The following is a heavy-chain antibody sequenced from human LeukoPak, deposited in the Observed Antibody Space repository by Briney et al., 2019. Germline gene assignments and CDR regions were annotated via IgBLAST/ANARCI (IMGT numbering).Heavy chain of an antibody. CDR2: IIPILGIA. D-gene: IGHD3-10*01. V-gene: IGHV1-69*04. J-gene: IGHJ4*02. CDR1: GGTFSSYA. CDR3: ARVKRLWFGEYDY. Sequence: SVKVSCKASGGTFSSYAISWVRQAPGQGLEWMGRIIPILGIANYAQKFQGRVTITADKSTSTAYMELSSLRSEDTAVYYCARVKRLWFGEYDYWGQGTLVTVSS.